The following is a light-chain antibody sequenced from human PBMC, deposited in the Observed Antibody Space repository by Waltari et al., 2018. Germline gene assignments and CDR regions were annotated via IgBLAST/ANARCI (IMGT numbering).Light chain of an antibody. J-gene: IGLJ7*01. V-gene: IGLV1-51*02. CDR1: RSNIGTNY. CDR2: ENT. CDR3: GTWDSSLSGAV. Sequence: QSVLTQPPSVSAAPGQRVTISCSGGRSNIGTNYVSWYRQFPGTAPKLLNYENTERPSGIPGRFSGSKAGTSATLEITGLQAGDEADYYCGTWDSSLSGAVFRGGTHLTVL.